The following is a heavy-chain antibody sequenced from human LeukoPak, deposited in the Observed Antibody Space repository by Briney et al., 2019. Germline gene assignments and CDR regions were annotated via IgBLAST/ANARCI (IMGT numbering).Heavy chain of an antibody. Sequence: PGRSLRLSCAASGFTFSSYAMHWVRQAPGKGLEWVAVISYDGSNKYYADSVKGRFTISRDNSKNTLYLQMNSLRAEDTAVYYRAREGNHYDILTGYYYAYYFDYWGQGTLVTVSS. J-gene: IGHJ4*02. V-gene: IGHV3-30-3*01. CDR3: AREGNHYDILTGYYYAYYFDY. D-gene: IGHD3-9*01. CDR1: GFTFSSYA. CDR2: ISYDGSNK.